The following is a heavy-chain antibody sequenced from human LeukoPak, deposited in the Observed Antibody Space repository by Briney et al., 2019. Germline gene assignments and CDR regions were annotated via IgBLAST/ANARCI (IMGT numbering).Heavy chain of an antibody. Sequence: GGSLRLSCAASGFTFSSYAMSWVRQAPGKGLEWVSGISGSGGSTYYADSVKGRFTISRDNSKNTLYLQMNSLRAEDTAVYYCAKDTRYSSSPEYPDYWGRGTLVTVSS. CDR3: AKDTRYSSSPEYPDY. CDR1: GFTFSSYA. D-gene: IGHD6-13*01. CDR2: ISGSGGST. J-gene: IGHJ4*02. V-gene: IGHV3-23*01.